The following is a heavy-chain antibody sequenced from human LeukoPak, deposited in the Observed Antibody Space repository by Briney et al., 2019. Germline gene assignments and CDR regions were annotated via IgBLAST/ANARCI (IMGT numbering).Heavy chain of an antibody. CDR1: GFTVSSSY. V-gene: IGHV3-66*01. J-gene: IGHJ4*02. Sequence: GGSLRLSCAASGFTVSSSYMSWVRQAPGKGLEWVSVIYGGGGGSTYYVDSVEGRFTISRDNSKNTVYLQMSSLRAEDTAAYYCARASDGYWGQGTLVTVSS. CDR3: ARASDGY. CDR2: IYGGGGGST.